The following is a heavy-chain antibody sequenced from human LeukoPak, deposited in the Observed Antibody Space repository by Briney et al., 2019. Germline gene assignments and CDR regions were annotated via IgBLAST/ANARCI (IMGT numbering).Heavy chain of an antibody. CDR1: GYTFTGYQ. CDR3: ARDYYGSGSYSTDY. J-gene: IGHJ4*02. V-gene: IGHV1-2*02. CDR2: INPNSGAT. Sequence: ALVKVSCKASGYTFTGYQMHWVRQAPGQGLEWMGWINPNSGATNYAQEFQGRVTMTRDTSIGTAYMELSRLRSHDTAVYYCARDYYGSGSYSTDYWGQGTLVTVSS. D-gene: IGHD3-10*01.